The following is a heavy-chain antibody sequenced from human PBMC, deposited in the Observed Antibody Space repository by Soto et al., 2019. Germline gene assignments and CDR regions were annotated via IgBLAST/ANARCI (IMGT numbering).Heavy chain of an antibody. J-gene: IGHJ4*02. D-gene: IGHD3-10*01. CDR2: IYFDGITT. CDR3: AREGVHNYTEYYFDY. V-gene: IGHV3-74*01. CDR1: GFTFNTHW. Sequence: EVQLVESGGGVVQPGGSLRLSCTASGFTFNTHWMHWVRQAPGKGLVWVSRIYFDGITTNYADSVKGRLTVSRDNAKTSVYLQMKSLTAEDTAVYYCAREGVHNYTEYYFDYWGQGTLVTVSS.